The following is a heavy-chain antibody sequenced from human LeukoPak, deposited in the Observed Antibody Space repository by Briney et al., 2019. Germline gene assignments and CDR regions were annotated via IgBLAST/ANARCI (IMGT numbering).Heavy chain of an antibody. J-gene: IGHJ4*02. CDR2: IIPFLGIA. Sequence: SVKVSCKASGGTFSSYAISWVRQAPGQGLEWMGRIIPFLGIANYAQKFQGRVTITADKSTSTAYMELSSLRSEDTAVYYCARGGLGDDIPLGWGQGTLVTVSS. V-gene: IGHV1-69*04. CDR3: ARGGLGDDIPLG. CDR1: GGTFSSYA. D-gene: IGHD3-10*01.